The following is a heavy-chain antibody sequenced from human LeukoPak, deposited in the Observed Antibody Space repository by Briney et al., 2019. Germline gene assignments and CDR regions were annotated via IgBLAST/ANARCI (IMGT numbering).Heavy chain of an antibody. D-gene: IGHD6-19*01. CDR3: ARDQRSVAVAGTGRAFDI. CDR2: IYYSGST. Sequence: SETLSLTCTVSGGSVSSGSYYWSWIRQPPGKGLEWIGYIYYSGSTNYNPSPKSRVTISVDTSKNQFSLKLSSVTAADTAVYYCARDQRSVAVAGTGRAFDIWGQGTMVTVSS. J-gene: IGHJ3*02. V-gene: IGHV4-61*01. CDR1: GGSVSSGSYY.